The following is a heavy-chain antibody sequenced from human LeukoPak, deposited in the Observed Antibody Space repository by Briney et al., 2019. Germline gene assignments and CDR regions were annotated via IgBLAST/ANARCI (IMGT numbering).Heavy chain of an antibody. J-gene: IGHJ4*02. V-gene: IGHV4-34*01. CDR1: GGSFSGYY. D-gene: IGHD3-22*01. CDR3: ARAPRGGYYEVYYFDY. Sequence: SETLSLTCAVYGGSFSGYYWSWIRQPPGKGLEWIGEINHSGSTNYNPSLKSRVTISVDTSKNQFSLKLSFVTAADTAVYYCARAPRGGYYEVYYFDYWGQGTLVTVSS. CDR2: INHSGST.